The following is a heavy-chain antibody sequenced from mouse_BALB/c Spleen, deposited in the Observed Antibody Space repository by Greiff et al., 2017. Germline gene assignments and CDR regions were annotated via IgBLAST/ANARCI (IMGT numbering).Heavy chain of an antibody. CDR3: ARPVSYGGFAY. D-gene: IGHD2-10*02. J-gene: IGHJ3*01. V-gene: IGHV3-6*02. CDR1: GYSITSGYY. Sequence: EVQLVESGPGLVKPSQSLSLTCSVTGYSITSGYYWNWIRQFPGNKLEWMGYISYDGSNNYNPSLKNRISITRDTSKNQFFLKLNSVTTEDTATYYCARPVSYGGFAYWGQGTLVTVAA. CDR2: ISYDGSN.